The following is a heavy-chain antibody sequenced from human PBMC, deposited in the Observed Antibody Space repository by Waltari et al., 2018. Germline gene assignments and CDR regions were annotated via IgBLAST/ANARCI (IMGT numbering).Heavy chain of an antibody. CDR3: ATLKRTPDAVDI. J-gene: IGHJ3*02. Sequence: QVQLVQSGAEVKKPGASVKVSCKVSGYTLTELSMHWVRQAPGKGLEWMGGSYPEEGERTYAQKVQGRVTMTEDTSTATAYMELNRLRSEDTAVYYCATLKRTPDAVDIWGQGTMVTVSS. CDR2: SYPEEGER. V-gene: IGHV1-24*01. D-gene: IGHD2-15*01. CDR1: GYTLTELS.